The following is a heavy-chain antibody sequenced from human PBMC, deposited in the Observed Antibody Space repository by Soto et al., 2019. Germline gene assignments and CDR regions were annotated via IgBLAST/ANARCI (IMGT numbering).Heavy chain of an antibody. J-gene: IGHJ6*02. CDR3: AKSTGGTANGMDV. V-gene: IGHV3-48*01. Sequence: GGSLRLSCAASGFTFSSYSMNWVRQAPGKGLEWVSYISSSSSTIYYADSVKGRFTISRDNAKNSLYLQMSSLRAEDTALYYCAKSTGGTANGMDVWGQGTTVTVSS. CDR2: ISSSSSTI. D-gene: IGHD2-8*02. CDR1: GFTFSSYS.